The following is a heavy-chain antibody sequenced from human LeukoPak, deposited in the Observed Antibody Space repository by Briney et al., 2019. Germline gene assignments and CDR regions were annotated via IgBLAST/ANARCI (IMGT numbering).Heavy chain of an antibody. CDR2: ISGSGGST. J-gene: IGHJ5*02. CDR1: GFTFSSYA. V-gene: IGHV3-23*01. CDR3: AKEEVRYDYVWGSYPNWFDP. D-gene: IGHD3-16*01. Sequence: GGSLRLSCAASGFTFSSYAMSWVRQAPGKGLEWVSAISGSGGSTYYADSVKGRFTISRDNSKNTLYLQMNSLRAEDTAVYYCAKEEVRYDYVWGSYPNWFDPWGQGTLVTVSS.